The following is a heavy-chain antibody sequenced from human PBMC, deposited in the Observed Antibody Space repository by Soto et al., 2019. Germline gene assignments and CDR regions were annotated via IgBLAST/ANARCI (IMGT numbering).Heavy chain of an antibody. D-gene: IGHD6-13*01. CDR1: GGTFSSYR. V-gene: IGHV1-69*01. CDR2: IVPIYRTA. J-gene: IGHJ4*02. Sequence: QVLLVQSGAEVKKPGSSVKVSCKASGGTFSSYRINWVRQAPGQGLEWVGGIVPIYRTADYAQKFQGRVTITADESAHTAYMERRSLKSQGAAVYYGARDSGAKLSSSWGQGTLVTVSS. CDR3: ARDSGAKLSSS.